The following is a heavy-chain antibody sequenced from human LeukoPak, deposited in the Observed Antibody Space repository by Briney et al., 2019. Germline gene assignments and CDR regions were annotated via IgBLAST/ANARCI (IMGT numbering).Heavy chain of an antibody. CDR1: GFTFSSYG. J-gene: IGHJ5*02. CDR3: ARDKPNQAFEP. D-gene: IGHD1-14*01. Sequence: GRSLRLSCAASGFTFSSYGMHWVRQAPGKGLEWVAVIWYDGSNKYYADSVKGRFTISRDNSKNTLYLQMNSLRAEDTAVYYCARDKPNQAFEPWGQGTLVTVSS. V-gene: IGHV3-33*01. CDR2: IWYDGSNK.